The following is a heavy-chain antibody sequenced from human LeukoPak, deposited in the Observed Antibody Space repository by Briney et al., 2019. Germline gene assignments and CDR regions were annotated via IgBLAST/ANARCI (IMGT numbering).Heavy chain of an antibody. CDR1: GGSISSYY. V-gene: IGHV4-59*01. CDR3: ARESGNSWADY. D-gene: IGHD6-13*01. J-gene: IGHJ4*02. CDR2: IYYSGTT. Sequence: PSETLSLTCTVSGGSISSYYWSWIRQPPGKGLEWIGYIYYSGTTSYNPSLKSRITISIDTSKNQFSLKLNSVTAADTAVYYCARESGNSWADYWGQGTLVTVSS.